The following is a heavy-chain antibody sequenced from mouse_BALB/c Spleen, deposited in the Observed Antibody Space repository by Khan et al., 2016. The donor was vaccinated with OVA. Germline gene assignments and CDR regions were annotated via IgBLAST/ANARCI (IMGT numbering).Heavy chain of an antibody. J-gene: IGHJ2*01. Sequence: EEGPGLVKPSQSLSLTCTVTGYSITSDYAWNWIRQFPGNKLEWMGFISYSGNTKYNPSLKSRISVTRDTSKNQFFLQLNSVTTEDTATYYCARVYGGDFDYWGQGTTLTVSS. CDR2: ISYSGNT. D-gene: IGHD2-10*02. V-gene: IGHV3-2*02. CDR3: ARVYGGDFDY. CDR1: GYSITSDYA.